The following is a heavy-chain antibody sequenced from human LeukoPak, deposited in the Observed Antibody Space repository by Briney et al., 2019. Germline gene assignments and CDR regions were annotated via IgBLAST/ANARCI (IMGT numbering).Heavy chain of an antibody. CDR2: INPNSGGT. Sequence: GASVKDSCKASGYTFTGYYMHWVRQAPGQGLEWMGWINPNSGGTNYAQKFQGRVTMTRDTSISTAYMELSRLRSDDTAVYYCARVPPPPNYDFWSGSLLYYFDYWGQGTLVTVSS. D-gene: IGHD3-3*01. CDR1: GYTFTGYY. J-gene: IGHJ4*02. CDR3: ARVPPPPNYDFWSGSLLYYFDY. V-gene: IGHV1-2*02.